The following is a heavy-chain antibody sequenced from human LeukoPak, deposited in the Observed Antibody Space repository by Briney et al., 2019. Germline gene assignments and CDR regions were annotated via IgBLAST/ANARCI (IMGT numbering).Heavy chain of an antibody. V-gene: IGHV3-21*01. CDR2: ISSSSSYI. CDR3: ARDLSSSSGYDY. D-gene: IGHD6-19*01. Sequence: RTGGSPRLSCVASGFTFSSYSMNWVRQAPGKGLEWVSSISSSSSYIYYADSVKGRFTISRDNAKNSLYLQMNSLRAEDTAVYYCARDLSSSSGYDYWGQGTLVTVSS. J-gene: IGHJ4*02. CDR1: GFTFSSYS.